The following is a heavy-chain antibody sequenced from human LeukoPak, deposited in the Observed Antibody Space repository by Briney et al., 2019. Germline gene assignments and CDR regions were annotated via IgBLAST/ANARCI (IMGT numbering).Heavy chain of an antibody. D-gene: IGHD4-17*01. V-gene: IGHV3-23*01. Sequence: PGGSLRLSCTTSQFNFNKFGMSWVRQAPGKGLEWVSSINGGGTQYADSVKGRFAISRDNSKNTLYLQMNSLRAEDTAVYFCAKDRNGDYIGTFDIWGQGTMVTVSS. CDR2: INGGGT. CDR1: QFNFNKFG. J-gene: IGHJ3*02. CDR3: AKDRNGDYIGTFDI.